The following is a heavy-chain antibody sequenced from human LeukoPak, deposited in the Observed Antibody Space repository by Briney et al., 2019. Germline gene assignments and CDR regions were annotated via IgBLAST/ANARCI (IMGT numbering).Heavy chain of an antibody. J-gene: IGHJ6*02. CDR3: VRHVSSGWDYYNGLDV. CDR2: IYYPEST. CDR1: GGSIGSSGFY. V-gene: IGHV4-39*01. D-gene: IGHD6-19*01. Sequence: SETLSLTCKVSGGSIGSSGFYWGWIRQPPGKGLEWIGSIYYPESTHYNPSLESRVTISVDTSKYQVSLTLSSVTATDTAVYYRVRHVSSGWDYYNGLDVWGQGTTVIASS.